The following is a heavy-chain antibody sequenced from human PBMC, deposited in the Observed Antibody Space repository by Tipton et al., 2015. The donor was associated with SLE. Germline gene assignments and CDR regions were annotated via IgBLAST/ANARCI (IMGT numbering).Heavy chain of an antibody. D-gene: IGHD3-22*01. Sequence: LRLSCALYGGSLNGYYWSWIRQPPGKGLEWIGEINHSGSTNYNPSLKNRVTISVDTSKNQFSLKLGSVTAADTAVYYCARGSSGYQHVDYWGQGTLVTVSS. CDR1: GGSLNGYY. J-gene: IGHJ4*02. CDR2: INHSGST. CDR3: ARGSSGYQHVDY. V-gene: IGHV4-34*01.